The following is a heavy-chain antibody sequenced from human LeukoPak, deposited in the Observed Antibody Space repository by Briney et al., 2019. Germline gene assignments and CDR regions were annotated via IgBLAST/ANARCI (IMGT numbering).Heavy chain of an antibody. J-gene: IGHJ4*02. D-gene: IGHD6-19*01. CDR1: GFSFSSYW. Sequence: GGSLRLSCAASGFSFSSYWMSWVRQAPGKGLEWVANIKQDGSEKSYVDSVKGRFTISRDNAWNSLYLQMNSLSADDTAVYYCARNSGWYGVSWGQGTLVTVSS. V-gene: IGHV3-7*03. CDR3: ARNSGWYGVS. CDR2: IKQDGSEK.